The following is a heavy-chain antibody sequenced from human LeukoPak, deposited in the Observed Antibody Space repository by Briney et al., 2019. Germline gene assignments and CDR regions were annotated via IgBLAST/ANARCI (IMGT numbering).Heavy chain of an antibody. D-gene: IGHD2-21*02. J-gene: IGHJ4*01. Sequence: ASVKVSCKASGYTFTSYYMHWVRQAPGQGLEWMGIINPSGGSTSYAQKFQGRVTMTRDTSTSTVYMELSSLRSEDTAVYYCARDRGAYCGGDSYLGFDYWGRGTLVTVSS. CDR1: GYTFTSYY. V-gene: IGHV1-46*01. CDR2: INPSGGST. CDR3: ARDRGAYCGGDSYLGFDY.